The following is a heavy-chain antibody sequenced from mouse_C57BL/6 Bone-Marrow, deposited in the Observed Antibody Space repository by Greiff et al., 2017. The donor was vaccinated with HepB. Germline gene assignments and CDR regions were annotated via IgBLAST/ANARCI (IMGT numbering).Heavy chain of an antibody. Sequence: EVQRVESGGGLVQPGGSMKLSCAASGFTFSDAWMDWVRQSPEKGLEWVAEIRNKANNHATYYAESVKGRFTISRDDSKSSVYLQMNSLRAEDTGIYYCTRLDGYWFAYWGQGTLVTVSA. CDR1: GFTFSDAW. V-gene: IGHV6-6*01. CDR3: TRLDGYWFAY. D-gene: IGHD2-3*01. CDR2: IRNKANNHAT. J-gene: IGHJ3*01.